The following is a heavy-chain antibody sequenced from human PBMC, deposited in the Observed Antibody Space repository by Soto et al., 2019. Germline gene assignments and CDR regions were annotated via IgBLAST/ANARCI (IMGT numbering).Heavy chain of an antibody. Sequence: EVQLLESGGGLVQPGGTLRLSCAASGFTFSSYAMSWVRQAPGKGLEWVSAISGSGGSTYYADSVKGRFTISRDNSKNTLYLQMNSLRAEDTAVYYCAKQNGYGGNSELEYWGQGTLVTVSS. CDR3: AKQNGYGGNSELEY. D-gene: IGHD2-21*02. CDR2: ISGSGGST. J-gene: IGHJ4*02. CDR1: GFTFSSYA. V-gene: IGHV3-23*01.